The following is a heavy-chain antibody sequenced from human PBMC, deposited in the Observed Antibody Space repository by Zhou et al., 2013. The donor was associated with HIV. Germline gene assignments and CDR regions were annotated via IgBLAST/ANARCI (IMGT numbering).Heavy chain of an antibody. D-gene: IGHD5-12*01. CDR3: ARDGLRRDGYKNPRNWFDP. V-gene: IGHV1-69*04. Sequence: QVQLVQSGAEVKKPGSSVKVSCKASGGTFSSYAISWVRQAPGQGLEWMGRIIPILGIANYAQKFQGRVTITADKSTSTAYMELSSLRSEDTAVYYCARDGLRRDGYKNPRNWFDPWGQGTLVTVSS. CDR1: GGTFSSYA. J-gene: IGHJ5*02. CDR2: IIPILGIA.